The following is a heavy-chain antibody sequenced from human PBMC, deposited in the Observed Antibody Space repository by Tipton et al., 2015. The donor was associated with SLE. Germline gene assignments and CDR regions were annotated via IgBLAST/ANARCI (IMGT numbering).Heavy chain of an antibody. CDR1: GASISGSTYY. Sequence: LRLSCSVSGASISGSTYYWGWIRQSPGKGLEWIGSIDHNGSTNDNPSLKRRVTMSVDTSRNQFSLTLTSVTAADTAHYFCARGYYDMWTGYYSFDYWGQGTLVTVSS. V-gene: IGHV4-39*07. CDR2: IDHNGST. D-gene: IGHD3-9*01. J-gene: IGHJ4*02. CDR3: ARGYYDMWTGYYSFDY.